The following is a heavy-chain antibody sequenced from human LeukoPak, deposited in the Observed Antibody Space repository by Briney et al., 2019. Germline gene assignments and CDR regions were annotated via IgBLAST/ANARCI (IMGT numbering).Heavy chain of an antibody. Sequence: GSLRLSCAASGFTFSSYWMHWVRQAPGKGLVWVSRINSDGSSTNYADSVKGRFTISRDNAKNTLYLQMNSLRAEDTAMYYCARAVYYSNYLGYWGQGTLVTVSS. CDR3: ARAVYYSNYLGY. D-gene: IGHD3-10*01. CDR1: GFTFSSYW. J-gene: IGHJ4*01. CDR2: INSDGSST. V-gene: IGHV3-74*01.